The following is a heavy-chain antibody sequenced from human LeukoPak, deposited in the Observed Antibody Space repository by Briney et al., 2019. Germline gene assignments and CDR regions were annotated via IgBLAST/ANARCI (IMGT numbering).Heavy chain of an antibody. V-gene: IGHV3-48*03. CDR3: ARRGFYDTSGYLFDH. D-gene: IGHD3-22*01. CDR2: ISTSGSPI. Sequence: PGGSLRLSCAASGFTFSRYEMNWVRQAPGKGLEWVSYISTSGSPIYYGNSVKGRFTISRDNAKNSLYLQMNSLRAEDTALYYCARRGFYDTSGYLFDHWGQGTLVTVSS. J-gene: IGHJ4*02. CDR1: GFTFSRYE.